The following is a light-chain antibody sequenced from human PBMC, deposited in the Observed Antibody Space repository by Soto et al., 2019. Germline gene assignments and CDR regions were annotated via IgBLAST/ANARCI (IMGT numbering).Light chain of an antibody. Sequence: QPALTQPASVSGSPGQSITLSCTGTSNYVGTYNLGSWYQQHPGKAPKLIIFEGFRRPSGVSNRFSGSNSGNTAYLTLSGVHAEDAGAYCCSSYAGSTTYVFGTGSKVTVL. CDR3: SSYAGSTTYV. CDR2: EGF. V-gene: IGLV2-23*01. CDR1: SNYVGTYNL. J-gene: IGLJ1*01.